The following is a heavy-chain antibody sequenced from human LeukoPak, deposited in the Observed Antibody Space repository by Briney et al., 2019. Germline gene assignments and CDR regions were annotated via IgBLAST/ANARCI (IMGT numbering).Heavy chain of an antibody. Sequence: GGSLRLSCAASGFTFSSYWMHWVRQAPGKGLVWVSRINSDGSSTSYADSVEGRFTISRDNAKNTLYLQMNSLRAEDTAVYYCARVGRRWLQFDYWGQGTLVTVSS. CDR3: ARVGRRWLQFDY. D-gene: IGHD5-24*01. V-gene: IGHV3-74*01. CDR1: GFTFSSYW. CDR2: INSDGSST. J-gene: IGHJ4*02.